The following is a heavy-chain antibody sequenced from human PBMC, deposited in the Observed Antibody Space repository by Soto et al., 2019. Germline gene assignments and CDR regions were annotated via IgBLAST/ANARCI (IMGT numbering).Heavy chain of an antibody. V-gene: IGHV3-21*01. CDR2: ISSGGEYL. CDR1: GLTFSAFG. CDR3: AADGAAGAGMGV. J-gene: IGHJ6*02. D-gene: IGHD6-13*01. Sequence: EVPLVESGGGLVKPGGSLRLSCAASGLTFSAFGMNWVRQGPGKGLEWVSSISSGGEYLDYADSVKGRLTISRDNANNSLFLQLDSLRVEDTAVYYCAADGAAGAGMGVWGQGTTVTVSS.